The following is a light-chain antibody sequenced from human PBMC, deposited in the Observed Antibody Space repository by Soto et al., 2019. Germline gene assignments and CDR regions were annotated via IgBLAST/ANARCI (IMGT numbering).Light chain of an antibody. CDR2: DAS. CDR3: QQYGGSPRT. V-gene: IGKV3-20*01. J-gene: IGKJ1*01. CDR1: QSVRNSF. Sequence: EIVMTQSPATLSVSPEERGTLSCRASQSVRNSFLAWYQQKPGQAPRLLIYDASTRATGIPDRFSGSGSGTEFTLTISSLQAEDFAVYYCQQYGGSPRTFGQGTKVDI.